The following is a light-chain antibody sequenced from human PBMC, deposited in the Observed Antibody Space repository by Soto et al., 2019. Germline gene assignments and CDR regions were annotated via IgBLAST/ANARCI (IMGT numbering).Light chain of an antibody. CDR1: ASVSRNY. CDR2: GAS. Sequence: EIVLTQSPGTLSLSPGERATLSCRASASVSRNYLAWYQQRPGLAPRLLIYGASSRATGIPDRFSGSGSGTDFTLTISRLEPEDFAVYYCQQYVRSPPWTFGQGTKVEIK. V-gene: IGKV3-20*01. J-gene: IGKJ1*01. CDR3: QQYVRSPPWT.